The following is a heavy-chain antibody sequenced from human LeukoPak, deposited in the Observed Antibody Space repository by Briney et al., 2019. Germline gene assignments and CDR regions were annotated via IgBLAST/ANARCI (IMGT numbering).Heavy chain of an antibody. Sequence: GESLKISCKGSGYSFTSYWIGWVRQMPGKGLEWMGIIYAGDSDPTYSPSFQGQVTITADKTISTAYLQWSSLKASDTAMYYCARHDETTMLTYWGQGTLVTVSS. CDR3: ARHDETTMLTY. D-gene: IGHD3-16*01. CDR1: GYSFTSYW. V-gene: IGHV5-51*01. CDR2: IYAGDSDP. J-gene: IGHJ4*02.